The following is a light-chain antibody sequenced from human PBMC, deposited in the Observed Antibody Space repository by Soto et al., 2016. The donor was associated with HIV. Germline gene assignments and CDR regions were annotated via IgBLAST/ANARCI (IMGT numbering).Light chain of an antibody. CDR1: TLPKQY. CDR2: KDS. J-gene: IGLJ2*01. CDR3: QSADSSGTYVL. Sequence: SYELTQPPSVSVSPGQTASITCSGDTLPKQYAYWYQQKPGQAPVLVIYKDSERPSGIPERFSGSSSGTTVTLTISGAQAEDEADYYCQSADSSGTYVLFGGGTKLTVL. V-gene: IGLV3-25*03.